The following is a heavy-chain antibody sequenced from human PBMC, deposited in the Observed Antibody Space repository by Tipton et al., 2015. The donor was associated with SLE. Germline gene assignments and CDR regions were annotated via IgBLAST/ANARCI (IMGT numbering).Heavy chain of an antibody. CDR1: GFTFSSYA. V-gene: IGHV3-30*04. J-gene: IGHJ4*02. CDR3: ARDLGGIAAAGPL. Sequence: SLRLSCAASGFTFSSYAMHWVRQAPGKGLEWVAVISYDGSNKYYADSVKGRFTISRDNSKNTLYLQMNSLRAEDTAVYYCARDLGGIAAAGPLWGQGTLVTVSS. D-gene: IGHD6-13*01. CDR2: ISYDGSNK.